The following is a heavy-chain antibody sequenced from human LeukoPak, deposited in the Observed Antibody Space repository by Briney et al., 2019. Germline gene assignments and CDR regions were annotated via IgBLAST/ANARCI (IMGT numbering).Heavy chain of an antibody. CDR2: IYTSGST. CDR1: GGSISSYY. Sequence: PSETLSLTCTVSGGSISSYYWSWIRQPAGKGLEWIGRIYTSGSTNYNPSLKSRVTISVGKSKNQFSLKLSSVTAADTAVYYCAGGQTSSWYPFDYWGQGTLVTVSS. D-gene: IGHD6-13*01. J-gene: IGHJ4*02. V-gene: IGHV4-4*07. CDR3: AGGQTSSWYPFDY.